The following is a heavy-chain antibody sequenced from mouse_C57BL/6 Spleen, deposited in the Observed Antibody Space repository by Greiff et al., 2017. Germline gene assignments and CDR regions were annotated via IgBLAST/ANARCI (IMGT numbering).Heavy chain of an antibody. J-gene: IGHJ1*03. CDR3: ARDYYGNSYFDV. Sequence: VQLQQSGAELVRPGASVKLSCKASGYTFTDYYINWVKQRPGQGLEWIARIYPGSGNTYYNEKFKGKATLTAEKSSSTAYMQLSSLTSEDSAVYCCARDYYGNSYFDVWGTGTTVTVSS. CDR1: GYTFTDYY. CDR2: IYPGSGNT. D-gene: IGHD1-1*01. V-gene: IGHV1-76*01.